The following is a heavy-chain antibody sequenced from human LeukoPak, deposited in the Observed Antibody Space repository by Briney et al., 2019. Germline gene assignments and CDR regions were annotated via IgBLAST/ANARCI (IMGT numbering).Heavy chain of an antibody. V-gene: IGHV1-18*04. CDR2: IIPILGIA. Sequence: ASVKVSCKTSGYTFTGYYMHWVRQAPGHGLEWMGRIIPILGIANYAQKLQGRVTMTTDTSTSTAYMELRSLRSDDTAVYYCARAGYSSGPDAFDIWGQGTMVTVSS. CDR1: GYTFTGYY. D-gene: IGHD6-19*01. J-gene: IGHJ3*02. CDR3: ARAGYSSGPDAFDI.